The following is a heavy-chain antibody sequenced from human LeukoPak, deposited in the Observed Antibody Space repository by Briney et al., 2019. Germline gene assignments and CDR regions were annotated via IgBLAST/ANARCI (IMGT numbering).Heavy chain of an antibody. CDR2: ISASGGST. CDR1: GFTFSSYG. J-gene: IGHJ3*02. V-gene: IGHV3-23*01. Sequence: GGTLRLSCAASGFTFSSYGLSWVRQAPGKGLEWVSAISASGGSTYYADSVKGRFTVSRDNSKNTLYLQMNSLRAEDTAVYYCAKDWYYYDSSGYYWDAFDIWGQGTMVTVSS. CDR3: AKDWYYYDSSGYYWDAFDI. D-gene: IGHD3-22*01.